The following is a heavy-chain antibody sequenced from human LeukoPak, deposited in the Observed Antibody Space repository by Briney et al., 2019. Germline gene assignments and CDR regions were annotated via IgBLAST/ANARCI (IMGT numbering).Heavy chain of an antibody. CDR1: GFTFSSYS. J-gene: IGHJ6*03. Sequence: GGSLRLSCAASGFTFSSYSMNWVRQAPGKGLEWVSSISSSSSYIYYADSVKGRFTISRDNAKNSLYLQMNSLRADDTAVYYCARGATAEGPYYYYLDVWGKGTTVTVSS. V-gene: IGHV3-21*01. CDR2: ISSSSSYI. CDR3: ARGATAEGPYYYYLDV. D-gene: IGHD5-18*01.